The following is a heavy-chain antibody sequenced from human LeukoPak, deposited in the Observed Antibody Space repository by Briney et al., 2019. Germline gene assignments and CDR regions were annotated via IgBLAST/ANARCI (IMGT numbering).Heavy chain of an antibody. J-gene: IGHJ3*02. V-gene: IGHV3-7*01. CDR1: GVTSSRYW. CDR2: IKQEGSQK. Sequence: GGALRVSLVASGVTSSRYWMRWFRQVPGKRLEWVANIKQEGSQKNYVASVKGRFTISRDNAKKSLYLQMNILRGEDTAVYFCARVGTYDIWGQGTRVTVSS. CDR3: ARVGTYDI.